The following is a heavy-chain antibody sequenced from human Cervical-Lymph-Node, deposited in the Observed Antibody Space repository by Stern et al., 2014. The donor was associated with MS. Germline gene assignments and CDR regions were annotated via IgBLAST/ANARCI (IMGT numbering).Heavy chain of an antibody. V-gene: IGHV1-69*01. CDR3: WTPATVTVGIMDV. D-gene: IGHD4-17*01. J-gene: IGHJ6*02. CDR2: IIPIFGTP. Sequence: VQLVESGAEVKKPGSSVTVSCKASGGTFSSEAINWVRQAPGHGLEWVAGIIPIFGTPTYEQKFQDGLSITADDSSSTAYIDLSSLMSDDTAVYYCWTPATVTVGIMDVWGQGTTVTVSS. CDR1: GGTFSSEA.